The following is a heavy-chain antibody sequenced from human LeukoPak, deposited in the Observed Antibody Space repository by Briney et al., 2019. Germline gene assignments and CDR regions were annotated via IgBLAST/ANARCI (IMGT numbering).Heavy chain of an antibody. D-gene: IGHD3-3*01. CDR1: GFTFSTYA. J-gene: IGHJ4*02. V-gene: IGHV3-23*01. Sequence: QSGGSLRLSCTASGFTFSTYAMSWVRQAPGKGLECVSTISGGAGNTYYADSVKGQFTISRDNSKNTLYLQMNSLRAEDTAVYYCAQSREIAVFGVVKPDYWGQGTLVTVSS. CDR2: ISGGAGNT. CDR3: AQSREIAVFGVVKPDY.